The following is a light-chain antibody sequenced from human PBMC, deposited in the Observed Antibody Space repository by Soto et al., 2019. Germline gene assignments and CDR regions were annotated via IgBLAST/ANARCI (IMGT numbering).Light chain of an antibody. V-gene: IGLV2-14*01. Sequence: QPVLTQPASVSGSPGQSITISCTGTSSDVGGYNYDSWYQQHPGKAPKLMIYDVSNRPSGVSNRFSGSKSGNTASLTISGLQAEDEADYYCSSYTSSSTPYVFGTGTKLTVL. CDR1: SSDVGGYNY. CDR2: DVS. J-gene: IGLJ1*01. CDR3: SSYTSSSTPYV.